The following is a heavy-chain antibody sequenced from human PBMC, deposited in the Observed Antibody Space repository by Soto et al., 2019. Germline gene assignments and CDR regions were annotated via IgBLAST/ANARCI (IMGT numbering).Heavy chain of an antibody. V-gene: IGHV3-33*01. J-gene: IGHJ4*02. D-gene: IGHD2-15*01. CDR2: IWYDGHIK. Sequence: PGGSLSLSCTASGFNFSNYGSHWVRQAPGKGLEWVAVIWYDGHIKYYADPVKGRFTISRDISKYTVYLQMNSLRVEDTAVYYCAMAAAPWGGPGTLVTVSS. CDR1: GFNFSNYG. CDR3: AMAAAPW.